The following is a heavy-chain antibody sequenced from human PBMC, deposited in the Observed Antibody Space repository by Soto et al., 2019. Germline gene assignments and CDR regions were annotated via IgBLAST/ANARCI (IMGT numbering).Heavy chain of an antibody. V-gene: IGHV3-64*01. CDR2: ISSNGVGT. CDR1: GFTLSGYA. CDR3: ARRARPDFYYMDV. D-gene: IGHD6-6*01. J-gene: IGHJ6*03. Sequence: EVQLAESGGGLAQPGGSLRLYCAASGFTLSGYAMDWVRQAPGKGLEYVSGISSNGVGTYYANSVQGRFTISRDNSNNTVYLQMGSLRPEDMAVYYCARRARPDFYYMDVWGKGTTVTVSS.